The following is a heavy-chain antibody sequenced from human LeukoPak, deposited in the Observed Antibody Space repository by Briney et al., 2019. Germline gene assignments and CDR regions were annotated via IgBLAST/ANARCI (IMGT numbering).Heavy chain of an antibody. D-gene: IGHD3-22*01. Sequence: ASVKVSCKASGGTFSSYAISWVRQAPGQGLEWMGGIIPIFGTANYAQKFQGRVTITADKSTSTAYMELSSLRSEDTAVYFCARQNYYYDSSGYYLSGGSAFDIWGQGTMVTVSS. J-gene: IGHJ3*02. V-gene: IGHV1-69*06. CDR3: ARQNYYYDSSGYYLSGGSAFDI. CDR1: GGTFSSYA. CDR2: IIPIFGTA.